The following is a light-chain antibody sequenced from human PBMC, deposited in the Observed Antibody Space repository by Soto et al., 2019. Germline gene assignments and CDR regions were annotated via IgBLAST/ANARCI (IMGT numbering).Light chain of an antibody. Sequence: QSARAQPASVSGSPGQSITISCTGTSSDVGSYKYVSWYQHYPGKAPKLIIYEVSNRPSGVSDRFSGSKSGNTASLTISGLQAEDEADYYCISYTTSSTVLFGGGTKVTVL. J-gene: IGLJ2*01. CDR1: SSDVGSYKY. CDR2: EVS. CDR3: ISYTTSSTVL. V-gene: IGLV2-14*01.